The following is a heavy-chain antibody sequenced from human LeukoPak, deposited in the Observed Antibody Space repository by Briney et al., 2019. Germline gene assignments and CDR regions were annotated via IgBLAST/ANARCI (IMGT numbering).Heavy chain of an antibody. D-gene: IGHD1-14*01. V-gene: IGHV3-74*01. CDR3: ARSRDNVLDY. CDR1: GFIFRSYW. CDR2: ISSDGSIA. J-gene: IGHJ4*02. Sequence: GGSLRLSCAASGFIFRSYWMYWVRQAPGKGLVWVSRISSDGSIASYADSVEGRFAISRDSARNTLYLQMNSLGAEDTAVYYCARSRDNVLDYWGQGTLVTVSS.